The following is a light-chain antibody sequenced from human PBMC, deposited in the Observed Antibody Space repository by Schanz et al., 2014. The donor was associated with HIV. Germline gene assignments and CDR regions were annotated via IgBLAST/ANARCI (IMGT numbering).Light chain of an antibody. CDR1: SSDVGGYNY. V-gene: IGLV2-14*01. CDR3: SSHAGRSSFVV. Sequence: QSALTQPASVSGSPGQSITISCTGTSSDVGGYNYVSWYQQHPGKAPKLIIYDVNNRPSGVSNRFSGSKSGNTASLTISGXXXEDEADYYCSSHAGRSSFVVFGGGTKLTVL. J-gene: IGLJ2*01. CDR2: DVN.